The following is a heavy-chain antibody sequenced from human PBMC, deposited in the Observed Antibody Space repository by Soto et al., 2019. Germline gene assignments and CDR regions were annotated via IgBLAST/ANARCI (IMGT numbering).Heavy chain of an antibody. D-gene: IGHD3-10*01. CDR1: GFSFSNYG. CDR2: INSDGSST. J-gene: IGHJ6*03. Sequence: EVQLVESGGGLVQPGGSLRLSCVDSGFSFSNYGMHWVRRAPGKGLVWVSHINSDGSSTSYADSVKGRFTISRDNAKNTLYLQVNSLRVEDTAMYYCVRGGFEEYFHYMDLWGKGTTVTVAS. CDR3: VRGGFEEYFHYMDL. V-gene: IGHV3-74*01.